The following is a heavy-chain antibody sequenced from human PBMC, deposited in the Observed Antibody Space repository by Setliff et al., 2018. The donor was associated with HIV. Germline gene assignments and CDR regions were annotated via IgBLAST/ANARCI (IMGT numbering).Heavy chain of an antibody. V-gene: IGHV1-3*04. CDR3: ARDRDNLWSGPFDY. D-gene: IGHD3-3*01. Sequence: GASVKVSCKAFGDTVTGHSIHWVRQAPGQRLEWMGWLNTGNGKTKYSQRFQDRVTFTRDTSARTAYMELRSLRSEDSAVYYCARDRDNLWSGPFDYWGQGTLVTVSS. J-gene: IGHJ4*02. CDR1: GDTVTGHS. CDR2: LNTGNGKT.